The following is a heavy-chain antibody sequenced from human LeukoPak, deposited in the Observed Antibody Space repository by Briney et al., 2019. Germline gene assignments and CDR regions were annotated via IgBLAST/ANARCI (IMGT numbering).Heavy chain of an antibody. CDR1: GFSLSTRGVG. J-gene: IGHJ4*02. V-gene: IGHV2-5*01. CDR3: AHTKAVITSEFDY. Sequence: SGPTLVQPTQTLTLTSTFSGFSLSTRGVGVGWIRQPPVKALDWLALIYWNDDKRYRPSLKSRLAITKDTSKNQVVLKMTNMDPVDTATYYCAHTKAVITSEFDYWGQGTLVTVSS. CDR2: IYWNDDK. D-gene: IGHD3-22*01.